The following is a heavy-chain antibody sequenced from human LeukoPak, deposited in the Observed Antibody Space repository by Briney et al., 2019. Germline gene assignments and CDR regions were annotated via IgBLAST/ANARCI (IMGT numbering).Heavy chain of an antibody. J-gene: IGHJ4*02. Sequence: PGGSLRLSCAASGFTFSSYAMHWVRQAPGKGLEYVSAISSNGGSTYYANSVKGRFTISRDNSKNTLYLQMNSLRAEDTAVYYCARDHPRGSAPRTDYWGQGTLVTVSS. CDR3: ARDHPRGSAPRTDY. V-gene: IGHV3-64*01. CDR1: GFTFSSYA. CDR2: ISSNGGST. D-gene: IGHD3-10*01.